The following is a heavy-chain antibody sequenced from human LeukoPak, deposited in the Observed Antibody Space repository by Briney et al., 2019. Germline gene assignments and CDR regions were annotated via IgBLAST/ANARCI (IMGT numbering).Heavy chain of an antibody. CDR2: ISGSGGST. Sequence: PGGSLRLSCAASGFTFSSYSMSWVRQAPGKGLEWVSAISGSGGSTYYADSVKGRFTISRDNSKNTLYLQMNSLRAEDTAVYYCAKVGEYDYVWGSYRPLTYFDYWGQGTLVTVSS. D-gene: IGHD3-16*02. V-gene: IGHV3-23*01. CDR3: AKVGEYDYVWGSYRPLTYFDY. J-gene: IGHJ4*02. CDR1: GFTFSSYS.